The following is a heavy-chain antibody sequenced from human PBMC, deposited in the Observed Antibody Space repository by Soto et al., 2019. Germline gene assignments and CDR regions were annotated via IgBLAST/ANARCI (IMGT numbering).Heavy chain of an antibody. Sequence: GASVEVSCKASGGTFSSYAISWVRQAPGQGLEWMGGIIPIFGTANYAQKVQGRVTITADESTSTAYMELSSLRSEDTAVYYCATACHSSGYFRAFYFDYWGQGTLVTVSS. V-gene: IGHV1-69*13. CDR2: IIPIFGTA. CDR3: ATACHSSGYFRAFYFDY. J-gene: IGHJ4*02. CDR1: GGTFSSYA. D-gene: IGHD3-22*01.